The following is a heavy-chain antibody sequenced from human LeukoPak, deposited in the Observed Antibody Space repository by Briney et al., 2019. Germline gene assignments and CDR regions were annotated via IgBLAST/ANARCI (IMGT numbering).Heavy chain of an antibody. CDR1: GGSISSYY. V-gene: IGHV4-59*01. Sequence: PSETLSLTCTVSGGSISSYYWSWVRQPPGKGLEWIGFVCYTGSTNYSPSLKSRVTISVDTSKNQFSLKLRSVTAADTAVYYCARPSRRRGIAAAGTGQFDYWGQGTLVTVSS. J-gene: IGHJ4*02. D-gene: IGHD6-13*01. CDR2: VCYTGST. CDR3: ARPSRRRGIAAAGTGQFDY.